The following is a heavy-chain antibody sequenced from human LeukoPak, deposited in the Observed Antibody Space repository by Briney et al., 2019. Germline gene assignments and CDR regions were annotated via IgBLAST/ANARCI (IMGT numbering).Heavy chain of an antibody. Sequence: SETLSLTCTVSGGSISSYYWSWIRQPAGKGLEWIGRIYTSGSTYYNPSLKSRVTISVDTSKNQFSLKLSSVTAADTAVYYCASATSYYDILTGYYFGAFDIWGQGTMVTVSS. V-gene: IGHV4-4*07. J-gene: IGHJ3*02. CDR3: ASATSYYDILTGYYFGAFDI. D-gene: IGHD3-9*01. CDR2: IYTSGST. CDR1: GGSISSYY.